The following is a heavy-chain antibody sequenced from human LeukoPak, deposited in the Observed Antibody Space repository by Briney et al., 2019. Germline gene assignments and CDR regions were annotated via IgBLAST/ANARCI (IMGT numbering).Heavy chain of an antibody. D-gene: IGHD4-17*01. V-gene: IGHV3-74*01. J-gene: IGHJ4*02. CDR3: ATALDYGDSRDY. Sequence: GGSLRLSCAASGFTFSSYWMHWVRQAPGKGLVWVSRINTDGSSTSYADSVKGRFTISRDNAKNTLYLQMNSLRAEDTAVYYCATALDYGDSRDYWGQGTLVTVSS. CDR1: GFTFSSYW. CDR2: INTDGSST.